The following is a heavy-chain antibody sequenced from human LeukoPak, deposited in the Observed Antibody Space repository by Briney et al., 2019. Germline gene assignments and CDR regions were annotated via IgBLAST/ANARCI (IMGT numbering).Heavy chain of an antibody. CDR2: IYYSGST. CDR1: GGSISSSSYY. D-gene: IGHD2-2*01. Sequence: SETLSLTCTVSGGSISSSSYYWGWIRQHPVKGLEWIGSIYYSGSTYYNPSLKSRVTISVDTSKNQFSLKLSSVTAADTAVYYCARELGYCSSTSCYADKVDYWGQGTLVTVSS. J-gene: IGHJ4*02. V-gene: IGHV4-39*02. CDR3: ARELGYCSSTSCYADKVDY.